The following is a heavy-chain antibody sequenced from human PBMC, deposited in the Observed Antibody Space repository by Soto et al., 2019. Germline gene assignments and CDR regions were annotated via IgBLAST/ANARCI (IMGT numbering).Heavy chain of an antibody. V-gene: IGHV1-24*01. Sequence: QVRLIQSGTEVKKPGASVKVSCSLSGSALTELSLHWVRQAPGKGLEWMGCSDREDGETFYAQRFKGRRTMTEDTSTNTAYMELRSLGSEDTAVYYCTRGNWFDPWGQGTLVVVSS. CDR1: GSALTELS. J-gene: IGHJ5*02. CDR2: SDREDGET. CDR3: TRGNWFDP.